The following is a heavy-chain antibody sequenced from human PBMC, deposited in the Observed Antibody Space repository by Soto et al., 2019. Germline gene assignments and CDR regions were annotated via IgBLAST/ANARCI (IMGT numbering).Heavy chain of an antibody. D-gene: IGHD3-22*01. Sequence: GGSLRLSCAASGFTFSDYYMSWIRQAPGKGLEWVSYISSSSSYTNYADSVKGRFTISRDNAKNTLFLQMSSLRAEDTAVYYCARAGSPFDSDSSGYWGFDHWGQGTLVTVSS. CDR3: ARAGSPFDSDSSGYWGFDH. CDR1: GFTFSDYY. CDR2: ISSSSSYT. J-gene: IGHJ4*02. V-gene: IGHV3-11*05.